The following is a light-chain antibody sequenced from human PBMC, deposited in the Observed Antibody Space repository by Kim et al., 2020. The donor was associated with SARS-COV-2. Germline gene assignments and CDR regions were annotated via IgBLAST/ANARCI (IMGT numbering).Light chain of an antibody. Sequence: GQSLPSSCTGTSSDVGGYSYVSWYQQHPGTAPKVILYNGRNRPSGVSNRFSGSKSGNAASLTISGLQAEDEADYYCSSYRSGDTLVFGAGTKVTVL. CDR2: NGR. J-gene: IGLJ1*01. V-gene: IGLV2-14*03. CDR1: SSDVGGYSY. CDR3: SSYRSGDTLV.